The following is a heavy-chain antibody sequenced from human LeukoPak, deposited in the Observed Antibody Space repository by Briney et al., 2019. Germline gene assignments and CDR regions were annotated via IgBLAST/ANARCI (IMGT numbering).Heavy chain of an antibody. CDR2: INHSGST. Sequence: SETLSLTCAVYGGSFSDYYWGWIRQPPGKGLEWIGEINHSGSTNYNPSLKSRVTISVDTSKNQFSLKLSSVTAADTAVYYCARKALVYDYVWGSYRSVYFDYWGQGTLVTVSS. CDR3: ARKALVYDYVWGSYRSVYFDY. CDR1: GGSFSDYY. J-gene: IGHJ4*02. D-gene: IGHD3-16*02. V-gene: IGHV4-34*01.